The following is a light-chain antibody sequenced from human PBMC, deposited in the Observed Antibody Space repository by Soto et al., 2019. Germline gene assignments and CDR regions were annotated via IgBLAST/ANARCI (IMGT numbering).Light chain of an antibody. Sequence: EIELTQSPGTLSLSPGERATLSCRASQSVSSSYLACYQQKPGQAPRLLIYAASSRATGIPDRVSGSGSWTNYTLTNIRLEPADVSVNYCQQHGSASWTFGQGTTVEIK. CDR3: QQHGSASWT. V-gene: IGKV3-20*01. J-gene: IGKJ1*01. CDR1: QSVSSSY. CDR2: AAS.